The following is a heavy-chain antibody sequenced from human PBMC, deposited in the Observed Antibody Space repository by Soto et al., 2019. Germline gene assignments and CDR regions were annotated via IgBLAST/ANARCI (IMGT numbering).Heavy chain of an antibody. J-gene: IGHJ6*02. CDR1: GFTFSSYW. V-gene: IGHV3-74*01. CDR3: ARALYAVAGRITGYYYYCMDV. CDR2: INSDGIRT. Sequence: GGSMRLSCAASGFTFSSYWMHWVSQAPGKGLVWVSRINSDGIRTSYADSVKGRCTISRDNARNTLYLQMNSLRVADTAVYYCARALYAVAGRITGYYYYCMDVWGQGTTVTVSS. D-gene: IGHD6-13*01.